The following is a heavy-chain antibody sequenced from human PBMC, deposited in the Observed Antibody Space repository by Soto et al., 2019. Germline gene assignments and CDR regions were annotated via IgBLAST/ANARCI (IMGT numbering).Heavy chain of an antibody. CDR3: ARNTYSRRWVGGMDV. V-gene: IGHV1-2*02. D-gene: IGHD1-26*01. J-gene: IGHJ6*02. CDR1: GYTFTDYY. Sequence: ASVKVSCKASGYTFTDYYIHWVRQAPGQGLEWMGWINPNSGGINYAQKFQGRVTVTRDTSVTTGYMELSRLRSDDTAVYYCARNTYSRRWVGGMDVWSQGTTVTVSS. CDR2: INPNSGGI.